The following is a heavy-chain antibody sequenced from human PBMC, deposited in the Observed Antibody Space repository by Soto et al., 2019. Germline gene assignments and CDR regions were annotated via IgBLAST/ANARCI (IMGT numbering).Heavy chain of an antibody. D-gene: IGHD1-7*01. CDR3: EKDRGTAWTHLAF. J-gene: IGHJ4*02. V-gene: IGHV3-23*01. Sequence: PGGSLRLSCEASGFTFSNYAMSWVRQAPGKGLEWVSTLSSRGSSIFYAESVKGRFTISRDNSKNTLYLQMNSLRAEDTAVYYGEKDRGTAWTHLAFGGQGTRAPVPS. CDR1: GFTFSNYA. CDR2: LSSRGSSI.